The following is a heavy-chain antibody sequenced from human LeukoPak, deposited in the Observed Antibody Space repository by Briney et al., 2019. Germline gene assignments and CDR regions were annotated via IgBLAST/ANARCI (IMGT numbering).Heavy chain of an antibody. Sequence: GESLKISCKGSGYSFTSYWIGWVRQMPGKGLEWMGIIYPGDSDTRYSPSLQGQVTISADKSISTAYLQWSSLKASDTAMYYCARQGVLRFLEWSTSSGAFDIWGQGTMVTVSS. J-gene: IGHJ3*02. D-gene: IGHD3-3*01. CDR1: GYSFTSYW. CDR3: ARQGVLRFLEWSTSSGAFDI. CDR2: IYPGDSDT. V-gene: IGHV5-51*01.